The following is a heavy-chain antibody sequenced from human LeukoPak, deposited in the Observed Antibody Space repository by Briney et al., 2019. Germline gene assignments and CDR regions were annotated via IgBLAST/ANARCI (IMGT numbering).Heavy chain of an antibody. CDR1: GGSISSGGYS. D-gene: IGHD6-13*01. V-gene: IGHV4-30-2*01. CDR3: ARGIAAAWAIDY. Sequence: PSETLSLTCAVSGGSISSGGYSWSWIRQPPGKGLEWIGYIYHSGSTYYNPSLKSRVTISVDRSKNQFSLKLSSVTAADTAVYYCARGIAAAWAIDYWGQGTLVTVSS. J-gene: IGHJ4*02. CDR2: IYHSGST.